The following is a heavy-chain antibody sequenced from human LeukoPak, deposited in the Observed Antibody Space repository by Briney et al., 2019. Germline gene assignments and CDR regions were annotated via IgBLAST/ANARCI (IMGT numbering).Heavy chain of an antibody. CDR1: GFTFSSYA. CDR2: ISGSGGST. Sequence: GGSLRLSCAASGFTFSSYAMSWVRQAPGKGLEWVSAISGSGGSTYYADSVKGRFTISRDNSKNTLYLQMNSLRAEDTAVYYCAKLLENYYYYYGMDVWGQGTTVTVSS. V-gene: IGHV3-23*01. CDR3: AKLLENYYYYYGMDV. J-gene: IGHJ6*02. D-gene: IGHD1-1*01.